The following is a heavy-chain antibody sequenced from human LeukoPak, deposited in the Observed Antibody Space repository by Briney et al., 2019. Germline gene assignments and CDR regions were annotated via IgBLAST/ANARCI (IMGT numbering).Heavy chain of an antibody. J-gene: IGHJ4*02. CDR1: GFSLSSYY. V-gene: IGHV1-2*02. CDR2: TKPKDGST. D-gene: IGHD5-18*01. Sequence: APVTVSCKASGFSLSSYYIHWVRQAPGQGLEWMGWTKPKDGSTIYADNFEGRVSLTRDTSTNTVFMELTKLRFDDTAIYYCTRARREEGYVYGAAFFDFWGQGTLV. CDR3: TRARREEGYVYGAAFFDF.